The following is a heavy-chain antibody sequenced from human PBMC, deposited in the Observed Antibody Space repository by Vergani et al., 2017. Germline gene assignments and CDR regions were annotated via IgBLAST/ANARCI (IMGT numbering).Heavy chain of an antibody. D-gene: IGHD3-10*01. CDR2: VSFRGDT. J-gene: IGHJ4*02. CDR3: ARSRIYYGAGSPDD. V-gene: IGHV4-59*02. Sequence: QVKLQESGPGLVKPSETLSLTCTVSGASVNSYYWSWIRRPPGKGLEWMGYVSFRGDTLYDPSVKGRMTISLNTSSNQFSLYLTSVTAADTAVYYCARSRIYYGAGSPDDWGQGTLVTVSS. CDR1: GASVNSYY.